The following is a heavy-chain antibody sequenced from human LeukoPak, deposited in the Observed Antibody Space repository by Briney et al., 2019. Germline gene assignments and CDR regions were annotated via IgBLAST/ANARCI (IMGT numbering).Heavy chain of an antibody. CDR1: GYTFTGYY. CDR3: ARGRYCSSTSCHFGY. D-gene: IGHD2-2*01. Sequence: WASVKVSCKASGYTFTGYYMHWVRQAPGQGLEWMGWINPNSGGTNYAQKFQGRVTMTRDTSISTAYMELSRLRSDDTAVYYCARGRYCSSTSCHFGYWGQGTLVTVSS. V-gene: IGHV1-2*02. CDR2: INPNSGGT. J-gene: IGHJ4*02.